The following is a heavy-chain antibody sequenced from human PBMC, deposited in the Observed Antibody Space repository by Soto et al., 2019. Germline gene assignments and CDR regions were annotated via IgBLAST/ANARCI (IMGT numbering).Heavy chain of an antibody. CDR1: GFTFSSYG. CDR2: ISYDGSNK. D-gene: IGHD3-22*01. Sequence: GGSLRLSCAASGFTFSSYGMHWVRQAPGKGLEWVAVISYDGSNKYYADSVKGRFTISRDNSKNTLYLQMNSLRAEDTAVYYCAKEATYYYDSSDGYYYGMDVWGQGTTVTVSS. V-gene: IGHV3-30*18. CDR3: AKEATYYYDSSDGYYYGMDV. J-gene: IGHJ6*02.